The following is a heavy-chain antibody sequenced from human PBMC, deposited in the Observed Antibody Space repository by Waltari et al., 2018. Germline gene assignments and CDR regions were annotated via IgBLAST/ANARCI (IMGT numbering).Heavy chain of an antibody. J-gene: IGHJ5*02. D-gene: IGHD3-16*01. V-gene: IGHV4-30-4*08. CDR2: IYYSGST. CDR3: ARAGYDYIWGSGDRINWFDP. CDR1: GGSISSGDYY. Sequence: QVQLQESGPGLVKPSQTLSLTCTVSGGSISSGDYYWSWIRQPPGQGLEWIGYIYYSGSTYYNPSLKSRVTISVDTSKNQFSLKLSSVTAADTAVYYCARAGYDYIWGSGDRINWFDPWGQGTLVTVSS.